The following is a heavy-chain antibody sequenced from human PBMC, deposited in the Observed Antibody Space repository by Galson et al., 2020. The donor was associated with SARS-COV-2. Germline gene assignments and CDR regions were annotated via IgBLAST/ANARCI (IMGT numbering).Heavy chain of an antibody. CDR3: ARETEMATFNYFDY. J-gene: IGHJ4*02. Sequence: ASVKVSCKTSGYTFTAYYIHWVRQAPGQGLEWMGWIHPNSGGTNYAQKFQGWVTMTRDTSISTAYMELSRLKSDDTAVYYCARETEMATFNYFDYWGQGTLVTVSS. CDR1: GYTFTAYY. D-gene: IGHD5-12*01. V-gene: IGHV1-2*04. CDR2: IHPNSGGT.